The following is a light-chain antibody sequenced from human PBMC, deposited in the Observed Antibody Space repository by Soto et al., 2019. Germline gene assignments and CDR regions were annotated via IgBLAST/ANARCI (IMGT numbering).Light chain of an antibody. Sequence: QSVLTQPPSVSGAPGQRVTISCTGSSSNIGAGYDVHWYQQLPGTAPKLLIYGNTNRPSGIPDRFSGSKSGTSASLAITGLQAEDEADYHCHSYDRSLSGYVFGTGTKVTVL. CDR3: HSYDRSLSGYV. V-gene: IGLV1-40*01. CDR2: GNT. CDR1: SSNIGAGYD. J-gene: IGLJ1*01.